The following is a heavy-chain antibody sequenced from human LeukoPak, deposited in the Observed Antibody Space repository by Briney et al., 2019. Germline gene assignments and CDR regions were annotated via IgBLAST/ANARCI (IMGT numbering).Heavy chain of an antibody. CDR2: IYYSGST. D-gene: IGHD4-17*01. V-gene: IGHV4-59*01. Sequence: SETLSLTCTVSGGSISGYYWSWIRQPPGKGLEWIGYIYYSGSTNYNPSLKSRVTISVDTSKNQFSLKLSSVTAADTAVYYCARGADYGDYYFDYWGQGTLVTVSS. J-gene: IGHJ4*02. CDR3: ARGADYGDYYFDY. CDR1: GGSISGYY.